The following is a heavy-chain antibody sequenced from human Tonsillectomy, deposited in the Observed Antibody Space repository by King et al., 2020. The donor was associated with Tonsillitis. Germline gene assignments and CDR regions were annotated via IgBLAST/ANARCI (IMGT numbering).Heavy chain of an antibody. Sequence: QLQESGPGLVKPSQTLSLTCTVSGGSISSGDYYWSWIRQPPGKGLEWIGYIYYSGSTYYNPSLKSRVTISVDTSKNQFSLKLSSVTAADTAVYYCARGSYYDFWSGYYWGWFDPWGQGTLVTVSS. J-gene: IGHJ5*02. CDR3: ARGSYYDFWSGYYWGWFDP. D-gene: IGHD3-3*01. CDR2: IYYSGST. V-gene: IGHV4-30-4*01. CDR1: GGSISSGDYY.